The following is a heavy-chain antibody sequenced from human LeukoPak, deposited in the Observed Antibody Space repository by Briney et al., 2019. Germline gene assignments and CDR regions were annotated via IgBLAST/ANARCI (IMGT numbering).Heavy chain of an antibody. CDR3: AKDGSSGWGYFDS. CDR2: IVISGDNT. CDR1: GXTFSSYA. Sequence: GGSLRLSCAASGXTFSSYAMSWVRQAPGKGLEWVSAIVISGDNTYYADAVKGRVTISRDNSRSTLYLQMNSLRAEDTAVYYCAKDGSSGWGYFDSWGQGTLVTVSS. V-gene: IGHV3-23*01. D-gene: IGHD6-19*01. J-gene: IGHJ4*02.